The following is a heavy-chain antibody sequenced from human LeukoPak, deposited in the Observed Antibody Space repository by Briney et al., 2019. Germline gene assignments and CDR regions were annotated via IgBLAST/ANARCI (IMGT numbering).Heavy chain of an antibody. V-gene: IGHV4-39*01. D-gene: IGHD3-22*01. J-gene: IGHJ3*01. CDR2: VYYSGNT. Sequence: SETLSLTCTVSGGSISSSSYNWGWIRQPPGEGLEWIGSVYYSGNTYYNPSLKSRVTISVDTSKNQFSLKLSSVTAADTAVYYCARREVENYDSSGYYYDAFDLWGQGTMVTVSS. CDR1: GGSISSSSYN. CDR3: ARREVENYDSSGYYYDAFDL.